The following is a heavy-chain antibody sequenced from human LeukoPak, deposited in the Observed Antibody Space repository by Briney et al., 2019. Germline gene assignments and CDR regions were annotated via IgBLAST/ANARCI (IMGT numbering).Heavy chain of an antibody. CDR3: AKDRAGVTHYYFDD. CDR1: GFSVSSYA. D-gene: IGHD2-21*02. J-gene: IGHJ4*02. Sequence: QPGGSLRLSCAASGFSVSSYAMSWVRQAPGKGLEWVSAISGGGGSTYYADSGKGRFTISRDNSKNTLYLQMNSLRAEDTAVYYCAKDRAGVTHYYFDDWGQGTLVTVSS. V-gene: IGHV3-23*01. CDR2: ISGGGGST.